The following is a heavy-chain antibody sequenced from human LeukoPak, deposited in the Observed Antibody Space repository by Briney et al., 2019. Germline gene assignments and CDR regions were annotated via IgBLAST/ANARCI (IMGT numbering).Heavy chain of an antibody. CDR3: ARIRSRYGSGSYPLNY. Sequence: ASVKVSCKASGYTFTSYDINWVRQATGQGLEWMGWMNPNSGNTGYAQKFQGRVTMTRNTSISTAYMELSSLRSEDTAVYYCARIRSRYGSGSYPLNYWGQGTLVTVSS. V-gene: IGHV1-8*01. CDR2: MNPNSGNT. J-gene: IGHJ4*02. D-gene: IGHD3-10*01. CDR1: GYTFTSYD.